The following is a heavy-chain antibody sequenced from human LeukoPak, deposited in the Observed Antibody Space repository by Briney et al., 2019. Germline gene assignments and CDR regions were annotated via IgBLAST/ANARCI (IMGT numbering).Heavy chain of an antibody. CDR3: ARSSAKWELPPNWFDP. V-gene: IGHV3-21*01. Sequence: GGSLRLSCAASGFTFSSYSMNWVRQAPGKGLEWVSSISSSSSYIYYADSVKGLFTISRDNAKNSLYLQMNSLRAEDTAVYYCARSSAKWELPPNWFDPWGQGTLVTVSS. J-gene: IGHJ5*02. CDR2: ISSSSSYI. CDR1: GFTFSSYS. D-gene: IGHD1-26*01.